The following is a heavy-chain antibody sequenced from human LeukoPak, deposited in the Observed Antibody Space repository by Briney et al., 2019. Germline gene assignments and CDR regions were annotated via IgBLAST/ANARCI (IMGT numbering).Heavy chain of an antibody. CDR1: GGSISSGDYY. D-gene: IGHD3-10*01. CDR3: AILSGGGAFDI. J-gene: IGHJ3*02. Sequence: PSETLSLTCTVSGGSISSGDYYWSWIRQPPGKGLEWIGYIYYSGSTYYNPSLKSRVTISVDTSKNQFSLKLSSVTAADTAVYYCAILSGGGAFDIWGQGTMVTVSS. V-gene: IGHV4-30-4*01. CDR2: IYYSGST.